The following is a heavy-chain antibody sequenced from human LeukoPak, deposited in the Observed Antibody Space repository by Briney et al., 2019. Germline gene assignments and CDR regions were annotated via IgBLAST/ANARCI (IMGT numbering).Heavy chain of an antibody. CDR3: ARGIGLGIAAAGTGFDY. CDR1: GGTFSSYA. CDR2: IIPILGIA. V-gene: IGHV1-69*04. Sequence: SVKVSCKASGGTFSSYAISWVRQAPGQGLEWMGRIIPILGIANYAQKLQGRVTMTTDTSTSTAYMELRSLRSDDTAVYYCARGIGLGIAAAGTGFDYWGQGTLVTVSS. D-gene: IGHD6-13*01. J-gene: IGHJ4*02.